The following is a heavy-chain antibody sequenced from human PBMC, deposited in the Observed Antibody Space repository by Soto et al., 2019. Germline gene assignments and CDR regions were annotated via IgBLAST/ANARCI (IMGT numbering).Heavy chain of an antibody. Sequence: QAPLVQSEPEVKKPGASVKVSCKASGYAFSSYGINWVRQAPGQGLEWVGWMSTYNEKTVYAQKFQGRVTMTTDTSTSTGYMDLRPLRSDDTAVYFCAKDAHEAGPSDVWGQGTMVTVSS. CDR3: AKDAHEAGPSDV. CDR2: MSTYNEKT. J-gene: IGHJ3*01. D-gene: IGHD6-13*01. V-gene: IGHV1-18*01. CDR1: GYAFSSYG.